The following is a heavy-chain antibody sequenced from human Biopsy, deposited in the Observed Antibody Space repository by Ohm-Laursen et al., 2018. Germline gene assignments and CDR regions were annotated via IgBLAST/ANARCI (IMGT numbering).Heavy chain of an antibody. V-gene: IGHV4-4*07. CDR3: ARWTPEYDSSRYYLDAFDI. D-gene: IGHD3-22*01. CDR2: IYSSGST. CDR1: GVSITAYY. J-gene: IGHJ3*02. Sequence: SGTLSLTCTVSGVSITAYYWSWIRQPAGKGLEWIGRIYSSGSTNYNPSLKSRVTLSMDTSKRQFSLKLSFVTAADTAVYYCARWTPEYDSSRYYLDAFDIWGQGTKVAVSS.